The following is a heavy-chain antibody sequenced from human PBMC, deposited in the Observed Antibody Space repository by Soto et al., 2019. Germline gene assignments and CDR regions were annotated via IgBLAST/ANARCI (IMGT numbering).Heavy chain of an antibody. CDR3: ARVHIAARDY. CDR1: GFTFSAYT. V-gene: IGHV3-21*01. CDR2: ISSISTYI. Sequence: DVQLVESGGGLVKAGGSLRLSCAVSGFTFSAYTMSWVRQPPGKGLEWVATISSISTYIKYADSVRGRFTISRDNAENSLFLQMDSLRVEDTAVYYCARVHIAARDYWGQGTLVTVSS. J-gene: IGHJ4*02. D-gene: IGHD6-6*01.